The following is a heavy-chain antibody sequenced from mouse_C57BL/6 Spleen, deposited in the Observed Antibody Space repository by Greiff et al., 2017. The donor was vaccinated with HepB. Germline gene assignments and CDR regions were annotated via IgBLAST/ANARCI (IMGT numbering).Heavy chain of an antibody. V-gene: IGHV1-82*01. D-gene: IGHD2-3*01. CDR3: ARPGDGYYYAMDY. CDR1: GYAFSSSC. CDR2: ICPGDGNT. Sequence: QVQLQQSGPELVKPGASVKLSCKASGYAFSSSCMNWVKQSPGKGLEWIECICPGDGNTNYTGKFKGKVTMTADKASSTAYLQLSSLTSEDSAIYYCARPGDGYYYAMDYWGQGTSVTVSS. J-gene: IGHJ4*01.